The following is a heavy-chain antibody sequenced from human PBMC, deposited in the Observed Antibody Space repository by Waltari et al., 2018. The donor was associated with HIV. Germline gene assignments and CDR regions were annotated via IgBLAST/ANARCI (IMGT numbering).Heavy chain of an antibody. CDR3: VRGGVTWLYDMYYYQGMDV. CDR1: GLNFTHYV. Sequence: QVTLVQSGPEMKKLGASVQISCRASGLNFTHYVVSWGRQAPGQGRGWLGWCISYDGNKDFARRFKDRVILPTDTSTTTAYLEGRSLRSDDTAMYYCVRGGVTWLYDMYYYQGMDVWGQGTTVTVSS. CDR2: CISYDGNK. J-gene: IGHJ6*02. V-gene: IGHV1-18*01. D-gene: IGHD2-8*01.